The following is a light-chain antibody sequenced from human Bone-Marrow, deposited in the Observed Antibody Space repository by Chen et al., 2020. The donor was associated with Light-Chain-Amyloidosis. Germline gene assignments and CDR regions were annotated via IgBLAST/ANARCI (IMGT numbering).Light chain of an antibody. CDR1: QSVSSN. Sequence: EIVMTQSPATLSVSPGERATLSCRSSQSVSSNLAWYQQEPGQAPRLLIYGASTRATGIPASFSGSGSGTEFTLTISSLQSEDFAVYYCQQYNDWPSWTVGQGTKVEIK. J-gene: IGKJ1*01. CDR2: GAS. V-gene: IGKV3-15*01. CDR3: QQYNDWPSWT.